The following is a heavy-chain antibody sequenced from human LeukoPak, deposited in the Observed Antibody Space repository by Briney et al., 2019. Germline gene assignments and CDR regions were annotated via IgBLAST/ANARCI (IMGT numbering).Heavy chain of an antibody. J-gene: IGHJ4*02. CDR1: GGSISSGSYY. CDR3: ARESQQLERLYYFDY. D-gene: IGHD6-13*01. Sequence: SETLSLTCTVSGGSISSGSYYWSWIRQPAGKGLEWIGRIYTSGSTNYNPSLKSRVTISVDTSKNQFSLKLSSVTAADTAVYYCARESQQLERLYYFDYWGQGTLVTVSS. CDR2: IYTSGST. V-gene: IGHV4-61*02.